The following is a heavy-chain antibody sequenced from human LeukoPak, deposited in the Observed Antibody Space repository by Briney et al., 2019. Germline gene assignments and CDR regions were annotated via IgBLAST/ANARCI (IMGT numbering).Heavy chain of an antibody. CDR2: INHSGST. J-gene: IGHJ4*02. CDR3: ATLTAVLTAYYFDS. Sequence: PSETLSLTCAVYGGSFSGYYWSWIRQPPGKGLEWIGEINHSGSTNYNPSLKSRVTISVDTSKNQFSLKLSSVTAADTAVYYCATLTAVLTAYYFDSWGQGTLVTVSS. V-gene: IGHV4-34*01. CDR1: GGSFSGYY. D-gene: IGHD4-23*01.